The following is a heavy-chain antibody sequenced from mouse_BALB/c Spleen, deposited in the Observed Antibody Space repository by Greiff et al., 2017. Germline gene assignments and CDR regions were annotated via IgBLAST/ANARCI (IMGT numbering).Heavy chain of an antibody. CDR1: GFTFSSFG. Sequence: EVKLVESGGGLVQPGGSRKLSCAASGFTFSSFGMHWVRQAPEKGLEWVAYISSGSSTIYYADTVKGRFTISRDNPKNTLFLQMTSLRSEDTAMYYCARSGRYWYFDVWGAGTTVTVSS. J-gene: IGHJ1*01. CDR3: ARSGRYWYFDV. V-gene: IGHV5-17*02. CDR2: ISSGSSTI.